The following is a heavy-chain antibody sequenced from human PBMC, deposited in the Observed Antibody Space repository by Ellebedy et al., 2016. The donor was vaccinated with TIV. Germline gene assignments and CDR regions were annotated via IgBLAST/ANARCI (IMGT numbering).Heavy chain of an antibody. D-gene: IGHD6-13*01. CDR3: ARVVWQQPVSYAFDI. J-gene: IGHJ3*02. Sequence: MPSETLSLTCTVSYDSISSYYWSWIRQPPGKGLEWIGYISYSGSTNYKSSLKSRVTISVDTSKNHFSLKLSSVTAADTAVYYCARVVWQQPVSYAFDIWGQGTMVTVSS. V-gene: IGHV4-59*01. CDR2: ISYSGST. CDR1: YDSISSYY.